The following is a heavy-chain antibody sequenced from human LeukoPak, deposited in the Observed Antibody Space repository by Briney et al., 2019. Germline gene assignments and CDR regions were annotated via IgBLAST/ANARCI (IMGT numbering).Heavy chain of an antibody. D-gene: IGHD3-10*01. V-gene: IGHV3-48*03. CDR2: ISSSGSTI. CDR1: GFTFSSYE. Sequence: SGGSLRLSCAASGFTFSSYEMNWVRQAPGKGLEWVSYISSSGSTIYYADSVKGRFTISRDNGKNSLYLQMNSLRAEDTAVYYCARARVPGELNYWGQGTLVTVSS. CDR3: ARARVPGELNY. J-gene: IGHJ4*02.